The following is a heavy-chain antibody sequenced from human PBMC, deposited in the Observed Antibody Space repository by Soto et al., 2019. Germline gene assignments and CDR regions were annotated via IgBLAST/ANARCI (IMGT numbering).Heavy chain of an antibody. J-gene: IGHJ6*02. CDR1: GYSFTSYW. Sequence: PGESLKISCKGSGYSFTSYWIIWVRQMPGKGLEWMGRIDPSDSYTNYSPSFQGHVTISADKSISTAYLQWSSLKASDTAMYYYASNPRGFYSSISCRELGNYSGLDVWGQGTTVTVSS. CDR2: IDPSDSYT. CDR3: ASNPRGFYSSISCRELGNYSGLDV. D-gene: IGHD2-2*01. V-gene: IGHV5-10-1*01.